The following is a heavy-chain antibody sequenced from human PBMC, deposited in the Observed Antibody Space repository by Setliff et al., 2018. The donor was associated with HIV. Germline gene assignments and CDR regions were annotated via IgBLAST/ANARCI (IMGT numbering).Heavy chain of an antibody. J-gene: IGHJ1*01. D-gene: IGHD3-22*01. CDR1: GFTFDEYA. CDR2: IGGSGDIT. CDR3: AKGSVRMHYYDSSGYFQH. Sequence: LRLSCVASGFTFDEYALHWVRQVPGKGLEWVSTIGGSGDITFYADSVKGRFTISTDNSKGTLYLQMSSLRAEDTALYYCAKGSVRMHYYDSSGYFQHWGQGTPVTVSS. V-gene: IGHV3-23*01.